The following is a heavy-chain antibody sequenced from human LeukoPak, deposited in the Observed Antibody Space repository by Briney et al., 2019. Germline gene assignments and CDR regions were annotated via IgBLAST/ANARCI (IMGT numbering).Heavy chain of an antibody. CDR1: GGTFSSYA. CDR3: ARDPDPNFPHYALDI. CDR2: IIPIFGTA. V-gene: IGHV1-69*05. D-gene: IGHD1-7*01. J-gene: IGHJ3*02. Sequence: ASVKVSCKASGGTFSSYAISWVRQAPGQGLEWMGGIIPIFGTANYAQKFQGRVTITTDESTSTAYMELSSLRSEDTAVYYCARDPDPNFPHYALDIWGQGTMVTVSS.